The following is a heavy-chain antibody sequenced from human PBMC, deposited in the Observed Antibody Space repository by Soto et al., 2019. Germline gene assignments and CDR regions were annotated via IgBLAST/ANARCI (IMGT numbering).Heavy chain of an antibody. V-gene: IGHV4-4*02. J-gene: IGHJ4*02. CDR2: IYHSGST. CDR3: ARLEGLATISYYFDF. Sequence: SETLSLTCAVSSGSISSSNWWSWVRQPPGKGLEWIGEIYHSGSTNYNPSLKSRVTISVDKSKNQFSLKLNSVTAADSAVYFCARLEGLATISYYFDFWGPGALVTVSS. CDR1: SGSISSSNW. D-gene: IGHD3-9*01.